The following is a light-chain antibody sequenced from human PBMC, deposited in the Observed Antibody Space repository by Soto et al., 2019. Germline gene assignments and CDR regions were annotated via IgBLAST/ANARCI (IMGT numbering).Light chain of an antibody. V-gene: IGLV1-36*01. CDR3: AAWDDSLNGPV. Sequence: QSVLTQPPSVSAAPRQRVTISCSGSSSNIGNNAVNWYQQLPGKPPQLLIYYDVLLPSGVSDRFSASKSVTTASLAISGLQSEDEDDYCCAAWDDSLNGPVFGGGTKLTVL. CDR2: YDV. CDR1: SSNIGNNA. J-gene: IGLJ2*01.